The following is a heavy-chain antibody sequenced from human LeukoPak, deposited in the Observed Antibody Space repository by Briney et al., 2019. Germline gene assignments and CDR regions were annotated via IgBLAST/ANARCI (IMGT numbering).Heavy chain of an antibody. CDR1: GGSISGHY. J-gene: IGHJ4*02. CDR2: IYNSDSGST. CDR3: ARGIEVVAAGFHDFDY. Sequence: SETLSLTCIVSGGSISGHYWSWIRQHPGMGLEWIGYIYNSDSGSTNYNPSLKSRVTISVDTSKNQFSLKLSSVTAADTAVYYCARGIEVVAAGFHDFDYWGQGTLVTVSS. V-gene: IGHV4-59*11. D-gene: IGHD2-15*01.